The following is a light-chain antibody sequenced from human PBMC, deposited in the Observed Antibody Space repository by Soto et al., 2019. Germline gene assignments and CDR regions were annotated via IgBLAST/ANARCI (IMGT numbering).Light chain of an antibody. CDR1: QSISTK. Sequence: EIVMTQSPATLSVSPGERAALSCRASQSISTKLAWYQQKPGQAPRPLIYSASTRVTGIPARFSGSGSGTEFTLTISNLQSEDFAVYYCQQYSNWLTFGGGTKVEIK. CDR2: SAS. CDR3: QQYSNWLT. J-gene: IGKJ4*01. V-gene: IGKV3-15*01.